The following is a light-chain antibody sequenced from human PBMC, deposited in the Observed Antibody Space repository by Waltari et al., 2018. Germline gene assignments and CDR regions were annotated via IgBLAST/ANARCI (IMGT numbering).Light chain of an antibody. V-gene: IGKV3-20*01. CDR1: QSVSSSY. J-gene: IGKJ1*01. CDR3: QQYGRT. Sequence: IVLTQSPDTLSLSPGERAALSCRASQSVSSSYLAWYQHKPGQAPRLLIHGTSSRATGVPDRVSGSGSGTDFTLTISGLEPEDFAVYYCQQYGRTFGQGTKVEVK. CDR2: GTS.